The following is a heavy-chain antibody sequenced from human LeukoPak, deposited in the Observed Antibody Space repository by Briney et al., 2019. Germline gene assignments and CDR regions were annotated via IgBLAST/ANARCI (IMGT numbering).Heavy chain of an antibody. V-gene: IGHV4-59*01. CDR2: IYYSGST. D-gene: IGHD3-22*01. CDR3: ARATYDYDSSGYYYSYFDY. CDR1: GGSISSYY. J-gene: IGHJ4*02. Sequence: SETLSLTCTVPGGSISSYYWSWIRQPPGKGLEWIGHIYYSGSTNYNPSLKSRVTISVDTSKNQFSLKLSSVTAADTAVYYCARATYDYDSSGYYYSYFDYWGQGTLVTVSS.